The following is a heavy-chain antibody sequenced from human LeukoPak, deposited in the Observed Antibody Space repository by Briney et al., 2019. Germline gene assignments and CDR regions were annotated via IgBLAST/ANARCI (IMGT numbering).Heavy chain of an antibody. J-gene: IGHJ4*02. D-gene: IGHD6-25*01. CDR1: GYTFTGYY. CDR3: ARDRGRAATADY. V-gene: IGHV1-2*02. CDR2: INPNSGGT. Sequence: ASVKVSCKASGYTFTGYYMHWVRQAPGQGLEWMGWINPNSGGTNYAQKFQGRVTMTRDTSISTAYMELSRLRSDDTAVYYCARDRGRAATADYWGQGTLVTVSS.